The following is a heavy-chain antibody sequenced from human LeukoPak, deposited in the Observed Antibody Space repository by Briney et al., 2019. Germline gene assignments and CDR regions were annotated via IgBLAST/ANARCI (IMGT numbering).Heavy chain of an antibody. CDR3: ARSEVGASTTFDY. Sequence: SETLSLTCAVYGGSFSGYYWSWIRQPPGKGLEWIGEINHSGSTNCNPSLKSRVTISVDTSKNQFSLKLSSVTAADTAVYYCARSEVGASTTFDYWGQGTLVTVSS. CDR1: GGSFSGYY. D-gene: IGHD1-26*01. J-gene: IGHJ4*02. V-gene: IGHV4-34*01. CDR2: INHSGST.